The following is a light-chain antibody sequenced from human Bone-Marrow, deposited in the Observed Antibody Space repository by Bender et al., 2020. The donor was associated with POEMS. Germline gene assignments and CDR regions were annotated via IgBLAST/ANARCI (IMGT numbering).Light chain of an antibody. CDR2: DVI. CDR1: PSDVDDYNS. CDR3: CSYTSSATCV. J-gene: IGLJ1*01. Sequence: QSALTQPASVSGSPGQSVTISCTATPSDVDDYNSVSWYQHHPDKAPTLMIFDVINRPSGVSNRFSGSKSGNTASLTISGLQAEDEADYYCCSYTSSATCVFGTGTKVTV. V-gene: IGLV2-14*03.